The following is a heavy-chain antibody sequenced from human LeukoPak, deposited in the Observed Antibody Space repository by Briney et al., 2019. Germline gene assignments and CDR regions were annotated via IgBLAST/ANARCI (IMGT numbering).Heavy chain of an antibody. J-gene: IGHJ4*03. Sequence: ASVKLSCKPSGYTFTDLYIHWVRRAPGRGLEWMGWVDPNRGASKYAQKFQGRVTMTRDTSISTVYLELSSLTSDDTAVYYCARDNDGPLDYWGHGILVTVSS. CDR1: GYTFTDLY. CDR2: VDPNRGAS. CDR3: ARDNDGPLDY. D-gene: IGHD5-24*01. V-gene: IGHV1-2*02.